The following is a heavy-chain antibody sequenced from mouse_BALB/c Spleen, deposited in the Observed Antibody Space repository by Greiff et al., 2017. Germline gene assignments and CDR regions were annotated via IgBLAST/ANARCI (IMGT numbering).Heavy chain of an antibody. CDR1: GYAFSSYW. V-gene: IGHV1-80*01. J-gene: IGHJ3*01. CDR2: IYPGDGDT. Sequence: VKLVESGAELVRPGSSVKISCKASGYAFSSYWMNWVKQRPGQGLEWIGQIYPGDGDTNYNGKFKGKATLTADKSSSTAYMQLSSLTSEDSAVYFCARGGYTAYWGQGTLVTVSA. CDR3: ARGGYTAY.